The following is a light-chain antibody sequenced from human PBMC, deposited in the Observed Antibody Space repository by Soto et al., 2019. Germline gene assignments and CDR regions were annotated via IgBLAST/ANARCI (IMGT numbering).Light chain of an antibody. J-gene: IGLJ1*01. V-gene: IGLV2-8*01. CDR1: SSNVGGYNY. CDR3: SSYAGSNIGV. Sequence: QSVLTQPPSASGSPGQSVTISCTGTSSNVGGYNYVSWYQQHPGKVPKLMIYEVSKRPSGVPDRFSGSKSGNTASLTVSGLQAEDEADYYCSSYAGSNIGVFGTGTKLTVL. CDR2: EVS.